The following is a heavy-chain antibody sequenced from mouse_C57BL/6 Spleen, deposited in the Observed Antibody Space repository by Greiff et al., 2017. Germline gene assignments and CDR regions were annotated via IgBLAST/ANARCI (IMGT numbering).Heavy chain of an antibody. Sequence: QVQLQQPGAELVKPGASVKLSCKASGYTFTSYWMRWVKQRPGQGLEWIGMIHPNSGSTNYNEKFKSKATLTEDKSSSTAYMQLSSLTSEDSAVYYGARSTIVATGFDYWGQGTTLTVSS. CDR2: IHPNSGST. V-gene: IGHV1-64*01. J-gene: IGHJ2*01. CDR3: ARSTIVATGFDY. D-gene: IGHD2-12*01. CDR1: GYTFTSYW.